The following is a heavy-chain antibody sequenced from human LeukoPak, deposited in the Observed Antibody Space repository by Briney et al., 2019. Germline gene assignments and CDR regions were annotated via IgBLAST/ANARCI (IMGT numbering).Heavy chain of an antibody. CDR2: INPNSGVT. J-gene: IGHJ4*02. CDR3: ARVGVEGASCYDY. Sequence: VASVKVSCKASGYTFTGYSIHWVRQAPGQGLEWMGWINPNSGVTNYAQKFQGRVTMTRDTSISIAYMELSRLRSDDTAVYYCARVGVEGASCYDYWGQGTLVTVSS. V-gene: IGHV1-2*02. D-gene: IGHD2-2*01. CDR1: GYTFTGYS.